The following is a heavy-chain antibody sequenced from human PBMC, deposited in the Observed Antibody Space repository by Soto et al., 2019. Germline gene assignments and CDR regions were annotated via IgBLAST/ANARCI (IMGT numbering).Heavy chain of an antibody. J-gene: IGHJ2*01. Sequence: XVSLRLSCAASGFTFSSYSMNWVRQAPGKGLEWVSSISSSSSYIYYADSVKGRFTISRDNAKNSLYLQMNSLRAEDTAVYYCATDGSYGYWYFDLSGRGTLVTVSS. CDR3: ATDGSYGYWYFDL. D-gene: IGHD1-26*01. CDR1: GFTFSSYS. CDR2: ISSSSSYI. V-gene: IGHV3-21*01.